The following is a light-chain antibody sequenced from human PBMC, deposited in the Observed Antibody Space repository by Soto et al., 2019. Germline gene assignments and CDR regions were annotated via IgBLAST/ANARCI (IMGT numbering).Light chain of an antibody. V-gene: IGKV3-20*01. CDR3: QQYGSSPYT. Sequence: EIVLTQSPGTLSLSPGERATLSCRASQSVSSSYLAWYQQKPGQAPRLLIYGASSRATGIPDRFSGSGSGRDFTITISRLEPEDVAVYYCQQYGSSPYTFGQGTKLEIK. CDR1: QSVSSSY. J-gene: IGKJ2*01. CDR2: GAS.